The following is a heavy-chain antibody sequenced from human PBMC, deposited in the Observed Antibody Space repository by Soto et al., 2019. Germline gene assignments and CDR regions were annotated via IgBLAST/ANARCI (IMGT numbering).Heavy chain of an antibody. V-gene: IGHV1-46*01. CDR3: AVGGNYLSMDV. CDR1: GYTFTSYY. D-gene: IGHD4-4*01. CDR2: INPDGGGT. Sequence: QVQLVQCGAEVKKPGASVKVSCKASGYTFTSYYMHWVRLAPGQGLEWMGIINPDGGGTSYAQQFQGRVIMTRDTSTSTVYMEMSSLRSEDTAVYYCAVGGNYLSMDVWGQGTTVTVSS. J-gene: IGHJ6*02.